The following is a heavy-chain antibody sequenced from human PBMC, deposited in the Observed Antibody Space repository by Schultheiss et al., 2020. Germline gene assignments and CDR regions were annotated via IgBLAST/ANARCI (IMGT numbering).Heavy chain of an antibody. D-gene: IGHD3-10*01. Sequence: GGSLRLSCAASGFTFSSYDMHWVRQATGKGLEWVSAIGTAGDTYYPGSVKGRFTISRENAKNSLYLQMNSLRAGDTAVYYCARALGSGSYYFFQEFDLWGRGTLGTVSS. CDR1: GFTFSSYD. CDR3: ARALGSGSYYFFQEFDL. J-gene: IGHJ2*01. CDR2: IGTAGDT. V-gene: IGHV3-13*01.